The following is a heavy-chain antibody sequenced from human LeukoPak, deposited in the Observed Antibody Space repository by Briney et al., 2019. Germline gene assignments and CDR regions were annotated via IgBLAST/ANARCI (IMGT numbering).Heavy chain of an antibody. Sequence: ASMKVSCKASGHIFSGYYMHWVRQAPGQGLGWMAWINTNSGSTKYAQKFQGRVTLTWDTSSSTVYMELNSLRFDDTATYYCASWAYNFYYYYYMDVWGKGTTVTVSS. CDR3: ASWAYNFYYYYYMDV. D-gene: IGHD1-1*01. J-gene: IGHJ6*03. CDR2: INTNSGST. V-gene: IGHV1-2*02. CDR1: GHIFSGYY.